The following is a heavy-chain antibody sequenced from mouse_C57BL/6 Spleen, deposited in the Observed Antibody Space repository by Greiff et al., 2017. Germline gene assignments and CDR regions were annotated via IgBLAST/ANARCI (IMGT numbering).Heavy chain of an antibody. Sequence: QVQLQQPGAELVMPGASVKLSCKASGYTFTSYWMHWVKQRPGQGLEWIGEIDPSDSYTNYTQKFKGKSTLTVDKSSSTAYMQLSSLTSEDSAVYYCARRRRYFDVWGTGTKVTVAS. CDR3: ARRRRYFDV. J-gene: IGHJ1*03. V-gene: IGHV1-69*01. CDR2: IDPSDSYT. CDR1: GYTFTSYW.